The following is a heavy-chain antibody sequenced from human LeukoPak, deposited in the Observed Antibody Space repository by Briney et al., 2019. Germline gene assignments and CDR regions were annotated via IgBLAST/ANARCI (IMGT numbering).Heavy chain of an antibody. J-gene: IGHJ4*02. D-gene: IGHD5/OR15-5a*01. CDR1: GYTFTSYD. V-gene: IGHV1-18*01. CDR2: ISAFNGNT. Sequence: ASAKVFCKPSGYTFTSYDIKWVRQAPGQRVEWMGWISAFNGNTNYAQRLQGRVTMTTDTSTTTAYMELRNLRSDDTAVYFCARGLRYGSNYFDYWGQGTLVTVSS. CDR3: ARGLRYGSNYFDY.